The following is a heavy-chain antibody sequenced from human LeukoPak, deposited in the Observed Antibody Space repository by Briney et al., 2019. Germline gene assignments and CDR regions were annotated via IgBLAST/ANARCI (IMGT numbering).Heavy chain of an antibody. CDR1: GFTFSSYA. J-gene: IGHJ1*01. Sequence: PGGSLRLSCAASGFTFSSYAMSWVRQAPGKGLEWVSGISGSAGSTYYADSVKGRFTISRDNSKNTLYLQMNSLRADDTAVYYCAKDGPGYCAGGGCPEYLQHWGQGTLVTVSS. CDR3: AKDGPGYCAGGGCPEYLQH. D-gene: IGHD2-8*02. V-gene: IGHV3-23*01. CDR2: ISGSAGST.